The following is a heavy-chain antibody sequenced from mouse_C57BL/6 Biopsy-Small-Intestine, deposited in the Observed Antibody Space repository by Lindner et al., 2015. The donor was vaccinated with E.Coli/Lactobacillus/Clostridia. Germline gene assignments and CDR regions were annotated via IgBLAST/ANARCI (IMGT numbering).Heavy chain of an antibody. D-gene: IGHD2-4*01. CDR3: ARYDYDGAY. Sequence: VQLQESGPELVKPGASVKLSCKASGYTFTSYDINWVKQRPGQGLELIGWIYPRDGSTIYNEKFKGKATLTVDTSSSTAYMELHSLTSEDSAVYFCARYDYDGAYWGQGTLVTVSA. CDR2: IYPRDGST. CDR1: GYTFTSYD. J-gene: IGHJ3*01. V-gene: IGHV1-85*01.